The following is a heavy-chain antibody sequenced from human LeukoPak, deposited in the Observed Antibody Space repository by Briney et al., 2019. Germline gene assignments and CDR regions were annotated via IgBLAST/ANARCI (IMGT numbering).Heavy chain of an antibody. CDR3: AHRPPGWFSFDY. CDR1: GFSLSTSGVG. CDR2: IYWNDDK. Sequence: SGPTLVKPTQTLTLTCTFSGFSLSTSGVGVGWIRQPPEKALEWLALIYWNDDKRYSPSLKSRLTITKDTSKNQVVLTMTNLDPVDTATYYCAHRPPGWFSFDYWGLGTLVTVSS. V-gene: IGHV2-5*01. D-gene: IGHD6-19*01. J-gene: IGHJ4*02.